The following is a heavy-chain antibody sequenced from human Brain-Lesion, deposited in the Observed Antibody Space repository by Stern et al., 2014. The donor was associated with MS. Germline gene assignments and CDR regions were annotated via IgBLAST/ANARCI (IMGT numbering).Heavy chain of an antibody. CDR1: GYTLTELS. D-gene: IGHD1-26*01. V-gene: IGHV1-24*01. CDR2: FDTEDGET. Sequence: VQLVESGAEVKKPGASVKVSCKGSGYTLTELSMHWVRQAPRKGLEWMGGFDTEDGETIYAQKFQGRVTMTEDTSTDTAYMELSSLRSEDTAVYYCATLSPGAGGNYYRHFDYWGQGTLVTVSS. CDR3: ATLSPGAGGNYYRHFDY. J-gene: IGHJ4*02.